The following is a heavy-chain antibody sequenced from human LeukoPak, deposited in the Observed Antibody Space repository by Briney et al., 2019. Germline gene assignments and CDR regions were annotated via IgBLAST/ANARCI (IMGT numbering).Heavy chain of an antibody. V-gene: IGHV4-31*03. D-gene: IGHD6-13*01. J-gene: IGHJ6*03. CDR3: ARVSQLVSPGRYYMDV. Sequence: SETLSLTCTVSGGSISSGGYYWSWIRQHPGKGLEWIGYIYYSGSTYYNPSLKSRVTISVDTSKNQFSLKLSSVTAADTAVYYCARVSQLVSPGRYYMDVWGKGTTVTVSS. CDR2: IYYSGST. CDR1: GGSISSGGYY.